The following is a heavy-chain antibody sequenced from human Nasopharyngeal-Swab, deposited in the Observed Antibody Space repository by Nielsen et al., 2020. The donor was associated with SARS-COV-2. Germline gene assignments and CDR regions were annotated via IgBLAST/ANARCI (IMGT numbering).Heavy chain of an antibody. V-gene: IGHV1-18*04. D-gene: IGHD3-10*01. CDR3: ARDPGAATLDC. J-gene: IGHJ4*02. Sequence: ASVKVSCKASGYTFTTYDITWVRQAPGQGLEWMGWSSPTNGNTNYALNFQGRVTMTADTSTNTAYMELRSLRYDDTAVYYCARDPGAATLDCWGQGSLVTVSS. CDR2: SSPTNGNT. CDR1: GYTFTTYD.